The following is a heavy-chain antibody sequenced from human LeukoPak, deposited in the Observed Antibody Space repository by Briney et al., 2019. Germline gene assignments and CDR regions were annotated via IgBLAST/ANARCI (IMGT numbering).Heavy chain of an antibody. CDR2: IRSSSSTI. V-gene: IGHV3-48*01. Sequence: GGSLRLSCAASGFTFSSYSMNWVRQAPGKGLEWVSYIRSSSSTIYYADSVKGRFTISTDNPNNSLYLQMNSLRAEDTAVYYCARSLRNAFDIWGKGTMVTVSS. J-gene: IGHJ3*02. CDR3: ARSLRNAFDI. CDR1: GFTFSSYS. D-gene: IGHD3-3*01.